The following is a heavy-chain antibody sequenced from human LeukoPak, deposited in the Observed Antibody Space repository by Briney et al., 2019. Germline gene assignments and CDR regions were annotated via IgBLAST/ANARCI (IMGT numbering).Heavy chain of an antibody. CDR2: IYYGGST. D-gene: IGHD3-22*01. Sequence: PSETLSLTCTVSGGSISSYYWSRIRQPPGKGLEWIGYIYYGGSTNYNPSLKSRVTISVDTSKNQFSLKLSSVTAADTAVYYCARSGQNYYDSGGYHDAFDIWGQGTMVTVSS. V-gene: IGHV4-59*01. CDR1: GGSISSYY. J-gene: IGHJ3*02. CDR3: ARSGQNYYDSGGYHDAFDI.